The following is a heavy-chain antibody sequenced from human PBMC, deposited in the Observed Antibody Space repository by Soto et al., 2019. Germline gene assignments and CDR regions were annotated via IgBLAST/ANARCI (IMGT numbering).Heavy chain of an antibody. Sequence: GESLKISCNGSGYIFTSYWISWVRQMPGKGLEWMGRIDPSDSYTNYSPSLQGHVTISADKSISTAYLQWSSLKASDTAMYYCARRVVGATIDYWGQGTLVTVSS. D-gene: IGHD1-26*01. J-gene: IGHJ4*02. CDR1: GYIFTSYW. V-gene: IGHV5-10-1*01. CDR2: IDPSDSYT. CDR3: ARRVVGATIDY.